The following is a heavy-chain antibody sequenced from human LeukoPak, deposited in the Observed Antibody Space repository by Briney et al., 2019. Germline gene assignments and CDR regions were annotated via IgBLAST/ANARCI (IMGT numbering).Heavy chain of an antibody. V-gene: IGHV7-4-1*04. Sequence: GASVTVSFKASGYTFTSYAMNWVRQAPGQGLEWMGWINTNTGNPTYAQGFTGRFVFSLDTSVSMAYLQISSLKAEDTAVYYCGREYIDPTLDGSGSYIDYWGQGTLVTVSS. J-gene: IGHJ4*02. CDR1: GYTFTSYA. CDR3: GREYIDPTLDGSGSYIDY. CDR2: INTNTGNP. D-gene: IGHD3-10*01.